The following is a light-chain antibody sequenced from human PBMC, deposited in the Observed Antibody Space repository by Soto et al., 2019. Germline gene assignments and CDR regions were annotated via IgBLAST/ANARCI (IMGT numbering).Light chain of an antibody. Sequence: QAVVTQEPSLTVSPGGTVTLTCASSTGPVTSANYPNWFQQKPGQPPRAMIYNTFSRHSWTPARFSASLLGGKAALTLSGVQPEDEAEYYCLFYYGGAVVFGGGTKVTVL. CDR1: TGPVTSANY. CDR3: LFYYGGAVV. J-gene: IGLJ2*01. CDR2: NTF. V-gene: IGLV7-43*01.